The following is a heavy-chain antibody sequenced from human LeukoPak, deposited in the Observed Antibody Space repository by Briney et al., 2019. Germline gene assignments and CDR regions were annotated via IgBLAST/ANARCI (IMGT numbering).Heavy chain of an antibody. V-gene: IGHV3-23*01. D-gene: IGHD7-27*01. J-gene: IGHJ6*03. Sequence: GGSLRLSCAASGFTFSSYAMGWVRQAPGKGLEWVSAISGSGGSTYYADSVKGRFTISRDNSKNTLYLQMNSLRAEDTAVYYCAKTGAGYYYMDVWGKGTTVTVSS. CDR1: GFTFSSYA. CDR2: ISGSGGST. CDR3: AKTGAGYYYMDV.